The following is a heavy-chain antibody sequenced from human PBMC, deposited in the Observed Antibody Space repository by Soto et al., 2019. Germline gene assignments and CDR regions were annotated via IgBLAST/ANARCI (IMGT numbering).Heavy chain of an antibody. CDR3: ARVRDGDN. CDR1: GYGFTTYG. CDR2: ISAHNGNT. J-gene: IGHJ4*02. V-gene: IGHV1-18*01. Sequence: QVHLVQSGAEVKKPGASVKVSCKGSGYGFTTYGITWVRQAPGQGLEWMAWISAHNGNTNYAQKLQGRVTVTRDTSPSKTYVELRSLRSDDTAVYYCARVRDGDNWVQGALVTVSS.